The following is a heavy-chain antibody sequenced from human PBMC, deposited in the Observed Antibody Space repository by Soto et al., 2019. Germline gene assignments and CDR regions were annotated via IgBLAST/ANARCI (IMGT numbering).Heavy chain of an antibody. V-gene: IGHV3-73*01. J-gene: IGHJ4*02. Sequence: PGGSLRLSCAASGFTFGASALQWVRQASGKGLEWLGRIGSKGETYATAYAASVKSRFTISRDNSRKTLYLQLNDLRAEDTAVYYCAKDSVPNDSSGYYSILLDFWGQGTLVTVSS. CDR2: IGSKGETYAT. CDR1: GFTFGASA. CDR3: AKDSVPNDSSGYYSILLDF. D-gene: IGHD3-22*01.